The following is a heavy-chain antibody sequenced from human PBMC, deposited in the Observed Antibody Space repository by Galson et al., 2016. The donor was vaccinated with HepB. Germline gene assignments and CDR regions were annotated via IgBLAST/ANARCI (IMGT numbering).Heavy chain of an antibody. J-gene: IGHJ4*02. CDR3: ARDLRYFGSGTYFYYYDY. D-gene: IGHD3-10*01. V-gene: IGHV3-74*01. CDR2: INGDGSSI. CDR1: GFTFSSYW. Sequence: SLRLSCAASGFTFSSYWMHWVRQAPGKGLVWVSRINGDGSSIDYADSVKRRFIISRDNAKNTLYLQMNSLRAEDTSVYCGARDLRYFGSGTYFYYYDYWGQGTLVTVSS.